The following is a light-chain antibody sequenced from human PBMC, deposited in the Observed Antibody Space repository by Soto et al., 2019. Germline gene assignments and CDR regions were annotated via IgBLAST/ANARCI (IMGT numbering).Light chain of an antibody. CDR3: CSDQGNKVFV. J-gene: IGLJ1*01. Sequence: QSALTQPRSLSGSPGQSVTISCTGPTIGAHSFVSWYQDRPDKVPKLLIYDVSQRPSGIPDRFSGSRSANTASLTISGLQADDAAAYCCCSDQGNKVFVLGTGTKVTVL. CDR1: TIGAHSF. V-gene: IGLV2-11*01. CDR2: DVS.